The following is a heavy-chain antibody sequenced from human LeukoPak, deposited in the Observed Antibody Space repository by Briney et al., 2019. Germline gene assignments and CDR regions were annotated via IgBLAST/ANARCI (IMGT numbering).Heavy chain of an antibody. V-gene: IGHV1-2*02. D-gene: IGHD6-19*01. CDR1: GYTFTGYY. Sequence: ASVKVSCKASGYTFTGYYMHWVRQAPGQGLEWMGWINPNSGGTNYAQKFQGRVTMTRDTSISTAYMELSRLRSDDTAVYCCARGRQWLVGVIDYWGQGTLVTVSS. J-gene: IGHJ4*02. CDR3: ARGRQWLVGVIDY. CDR2: INPNSGGT.